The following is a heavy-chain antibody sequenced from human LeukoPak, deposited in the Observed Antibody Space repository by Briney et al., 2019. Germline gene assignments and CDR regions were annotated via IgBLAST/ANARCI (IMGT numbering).Heavy chain of an antibody. V-gene: IGHV3-23*01. Sequence: GGSLRLSCTASGLIFSTCAMSWVRQAPGRGLEWVSAISGSGGTTYYADSVKGRLTISRDNSKNTLFLQMNSLRAEDTAVYYCAKHRSRSSWFDGYDFWGPGTMVTVSS. CDR3: AKHRSRSSWFDGYDF. CDR2: ISGSGGTT. CDR1: GLIFSTCA. D-gene: IGHD6-13*01. J-gene: IGHJ3*01.